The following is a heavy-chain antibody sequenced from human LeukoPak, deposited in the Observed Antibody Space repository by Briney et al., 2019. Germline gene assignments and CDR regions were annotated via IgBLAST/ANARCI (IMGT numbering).Heavy chain of an antibody. Sequence: SETLSLTCTVSGGSISSSSYYWGWIRQPPGKGLEWIGNIYYSGSTYYNPSLKSRVTISVDTSKNQFSLKLSSVTAADTAVYYCARDLTGWFDPWGQGTLVTVSS. CDR1: GGSISSSSYY. CDR2: IYYSGST. CDR3: ARDLTGWFDP. V-gene: IGHV4-39*07. J-gene: IGHJ5*02.